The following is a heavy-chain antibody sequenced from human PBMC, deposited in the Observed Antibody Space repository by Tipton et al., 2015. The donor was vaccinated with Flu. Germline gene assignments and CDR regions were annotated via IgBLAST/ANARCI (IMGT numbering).Heavy chain of an antibody. CDR3: ARHINRYSSGWYPYYYSGMDV. V-gene: IGHV5-51*01. D-gene: IGHD6-19*01. Sequence: EVQPVQSGAEVKKPGESLKISCKGSGYSFTSYWIGWVRQMPGKGLEWMGIIYPGDSDTRYSPSFQGQVTISADKSISTAYLQWSSLKASDTAMYYCARHINRYSSGWYPYYYSGMDVWGQGTTVTVSS. CDR2: IYPGDSDT. CDR1: GYSFTSYW. J-gene: IGHJ6*02.